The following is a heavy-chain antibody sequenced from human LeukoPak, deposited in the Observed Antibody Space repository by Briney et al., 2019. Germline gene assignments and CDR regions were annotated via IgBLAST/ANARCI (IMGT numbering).Heavy chain of an antibody. CDR3: ARGGTGSHYYYYGMDV. V-gene: IGHV3-74*01. Sequence: GGSLRLSCAASGFIFSSHCMHWVRQAPGKGLIWISRINTDGSSTTYADSVKGRFTVSRDNAKNTLYLQMNSLRAEDTAVYYCARGGTGSHYYYYGMDVWGQGTTVTVSS. J-gene: IGHJ6*02. CDR1: GFIFSSHC. CDR2: INTDGSST. D-gene: IGHD3-10*01.